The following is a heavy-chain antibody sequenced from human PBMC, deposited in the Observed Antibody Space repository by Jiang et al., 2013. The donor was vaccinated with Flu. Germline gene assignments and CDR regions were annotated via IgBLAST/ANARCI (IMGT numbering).Heavy chain of an antibody. D-gene: IGHD3-10*01. CDR3: ANVLSSYGPGSFLIPNFDY. J-gene: IGHJ4*02. V-gene: IGHV3-23*01. CDR2: ISGSGGST. CDR1: GFTFSNYA. Sequence: VQLLESGGGLVQPGGALRLSCAASGFTFSNYAMSWVRQAPGKGLEWVSGISGSGGSTYYADSVKGRFTISRDNSKNTLYLQMNSLRAEDTAVYFCANVLSSYGPGSFLIPNFDYWGQGTLVTVSS.